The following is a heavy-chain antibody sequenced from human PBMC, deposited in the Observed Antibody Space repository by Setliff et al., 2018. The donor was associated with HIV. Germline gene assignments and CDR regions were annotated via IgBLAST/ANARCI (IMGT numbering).Heavy chain of an antibody. J-gene: IGHJ4*03. CDR1: GDSFRAHY. Sequence: PSETLSLTCAVFGDSFRAHYWSWIRQAPGKGLEWIGEINHSGTTNYKPSLQGRVTISVDTSTKQISLKMSSVTAADTAVYFCARRARFCISATCYRYFDYWVPETLLVTVSS. D-gene: IGHD3-9*01. CDR2: INHSGTT. CDR3: ARRARFCISATCYRYFDY. V-gene: IGHV4-34*01.